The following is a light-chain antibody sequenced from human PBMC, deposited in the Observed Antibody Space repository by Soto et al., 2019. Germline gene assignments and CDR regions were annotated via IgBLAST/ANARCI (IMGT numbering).Light chain of an antibody. CDR1: QDIRNE. Sequence: AIQMTQSPSSLSASVGDRVTITCRASQDIRNELGWYQQKPGKAPELLIYAASSLQSGVPSRFSGSGSGTDFTLTISSLHPEDFATYYCLQDYNYPLTFGQGTKVEIK. V-gene: IGKV1-6*01. CDR3: LQDYNYPLT. CDR2: AAS. J-gene: IGKJ1*01.